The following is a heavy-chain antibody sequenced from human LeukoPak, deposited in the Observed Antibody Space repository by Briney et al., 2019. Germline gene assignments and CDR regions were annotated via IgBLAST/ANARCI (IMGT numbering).Heavy chain of an antibody. Sequence: ASVKVSCEASGYTFTGYYMHWVRQALGQGLEWMGWINPNSGGTNYAQKFQGWVTMTRDTSISTAYMELSRLRSDDTAVYYCAREGNYYDSSGYSPSLGYWGQGTLVTVSS. D-gene: IGHD3-22*01. CDR2: INPNSGGT. CDR1: GYTFTGYY. V-gene: IGHV1-2*04. CDR3: AREGNYYDSSGYSPSLGY. J-gene: IGHJ4*02.